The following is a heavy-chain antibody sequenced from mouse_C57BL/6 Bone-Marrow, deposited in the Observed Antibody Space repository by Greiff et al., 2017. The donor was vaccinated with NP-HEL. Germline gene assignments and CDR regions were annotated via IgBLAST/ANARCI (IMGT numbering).Heavy chain of an antibody. CDR1: GFTFSDYY. Sequence: EVQVVESEGGLVQPGSSMKLSCTASGFTFSDYYMAWVRQVPEKGLEWVANINYDGSSTYYLDSLKSRFIISRDNAKNILYLQMSSLKSEDTATYYCARASSTVVGFDYWGQGTTLTVSS. D-gene: IGHD1-1*01. V-gene: IGHV5-16*01. J-gene: IGHJ2*01. CDR3: ARASSTVVGFDY. CDR2: INYDGSST.